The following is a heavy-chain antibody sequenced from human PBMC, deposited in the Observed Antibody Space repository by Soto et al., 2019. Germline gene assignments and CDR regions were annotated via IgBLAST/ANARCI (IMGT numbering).Heavy chain of an antibody. V-gene: IGHV3-30*18. CDR3: AKDTYYYDRSGYYTYDH. Sequence: PGGSLRLSSAAYGFTFRCYGVHWVRQAAGKGLEWVASVSYDGSNKHYADSVKGRFTISRDNSRNTLDLQMNSLRAEDTAVYYCAKDTYYYDRSGYYTYDHWGQGT. D-gene: IGHD3-22*01. J-gene: IGHJ4*02. CDR2: VSYDGSNK. CDR1: GFTFRCYG.